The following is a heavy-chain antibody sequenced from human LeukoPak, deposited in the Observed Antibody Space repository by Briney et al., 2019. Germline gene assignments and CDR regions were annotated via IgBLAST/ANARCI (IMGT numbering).Heavy chain of an antibody. V-gene: IGHV3-30*18. D-gene: IGHD2-8*01. CDR1: GFTFSSYG. CDR3: AKEACTNGVCYCDY. J-gene: IGHJ4*02. Sequence: GGSLRLSCAASGFTFSSYGMHWVRQAPGKGLEWVAVISNDGSNKYYADSVKGRFTISRDNSKNTLYLQMNSLRPEDTAVYYCAKEACTNGVCYCDYWGQGTLVTVSS. CDR2: ISNDGSNK.